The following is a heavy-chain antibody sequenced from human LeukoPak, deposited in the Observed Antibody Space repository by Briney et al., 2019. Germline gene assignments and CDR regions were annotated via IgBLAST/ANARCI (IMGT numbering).Heavy chain of an antibody. CDR3: ARSPPTYCSGGSCYYFDY. V-gene: IGHV4-34*01. D-gene: IGHD2-15*01. CDR2: INHSGST. J-gene: IGHJ4*02. CDR1: GGSFSGYF. Sequence: SETLSLTCAVYGGSFSGYFWSWVRQPPGKGLEWIGEINHSGSTNYNPSLKSRVTISVDTSKNQSSLKLSSVTAADTAIYYCARSPPTYCSGGSCYYFDYWGQGTLVTVSS.